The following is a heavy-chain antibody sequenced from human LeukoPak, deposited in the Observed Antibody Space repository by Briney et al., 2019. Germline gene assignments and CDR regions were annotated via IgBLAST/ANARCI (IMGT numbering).Heavy chain of an antibody. CDR2: ISSSSRNI. J-gene: IGHJ3*01. CDR3: ARGGGWADGFYV. V-gene: IGHV3-21*06. CDR1: GFTFSSYS. Sequence: GGSLRLSCAAAGFTFSSYSMHWVRQAPGQGLEWVSFISSSSRNIYYADSMKGRYTMSRDNAKNSLYLQMNSLRVEDTAVYYCARGGGWADGFYVWDQAPVVTVSS. D-gene: IGHD6-19*01.